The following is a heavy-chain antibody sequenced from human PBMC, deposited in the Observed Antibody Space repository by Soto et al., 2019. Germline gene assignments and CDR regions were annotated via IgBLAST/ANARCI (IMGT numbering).Heavy chain of an antibody. V-gene: IGHV4-31*03. CDR1: GGSISSSRYY. CDR3: ARDAYCCSTSCYYYYYGMDV. Sequence: SETLSLTCIVSGGSISSSRYYWGWIRQPPGKGREWIGYIYYSGSTYYNPSLKSRVTISVDTSTNQFSLKLSSVTAADTAVYYCARDAYCCSTSCYYYYYGMDVWGQGTTVTVSS. D-gene: IGHD2-2*01. CDR2: IYYSGST. J-gene: IGHJ6*02.